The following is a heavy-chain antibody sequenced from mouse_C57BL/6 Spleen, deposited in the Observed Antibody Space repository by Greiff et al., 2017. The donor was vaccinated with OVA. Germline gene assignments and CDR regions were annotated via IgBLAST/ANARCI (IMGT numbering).Heavy chain of an antibody. J-gene: IGHJ4*01. CDR3: ARNCPNYDERGNYAMDY. V-gene: IGHV2-2*01. D-gene: IGHD2-4*01. CDR2: IWSGGST. Sequence: QVQLQQSGPGLVQPSQSLSITCTVSGFSLTSYGVHWVRQSPGKGLEWLGVIWSGGSTDYNAAFISRLSISKDNSKSQVFFKMNSLQADDTAIYYCARNCPNYDERGNYAMDYWGQGTSVTVSS. CDR1: GFSLTSYG.